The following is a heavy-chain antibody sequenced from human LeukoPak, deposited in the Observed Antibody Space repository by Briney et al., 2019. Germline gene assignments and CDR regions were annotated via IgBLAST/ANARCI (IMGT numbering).Heavy chain of an antibody. CDR2: VYSSGST. CDR3: ARGYKPASGKDGAFDI. V-gene: IGHV4-4*07. D-gene: IGHD6-13*01. Sequence: SETLSHTCTVSGDSINNFYWSWIRQPAGKGLEWIGRVYSSGSTDYNPSLKSRVSMSVDTSRNQFSLRLSSMTAADTALYYCARGYKPASGKDGAFDIWGQGTMVTVSS. J-gene: IGHJ3*02. CDR1: GDSINNFY.